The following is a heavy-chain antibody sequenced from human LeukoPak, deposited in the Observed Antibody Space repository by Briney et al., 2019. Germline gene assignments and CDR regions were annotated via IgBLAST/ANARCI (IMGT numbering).Heavy chain of an antibody. Sequence: GASVKVSCKASGYTFTTYYIHWVRQAPGPGLGWMGVIKPSGGNTNYAQKFQGRVTVTRDMSTSTVYLELRSLRSEDTAVYYCAREGFYEFWSGSRGPFDPWGQGTLVTVSS. D-gene: IGHD3-3*01. CDR1: GYTFTTYY. CDR2: IKPSGGNT. CDR3: AREGFYEFWSGSRGPFDP. V-gene: IGHV1-46*01. J-gene: IGHJ5*02.